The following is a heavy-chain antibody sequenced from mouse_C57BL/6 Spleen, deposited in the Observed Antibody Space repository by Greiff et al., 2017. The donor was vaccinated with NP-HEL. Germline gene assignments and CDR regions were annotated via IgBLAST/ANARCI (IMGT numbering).Heavy chain of an antibody. Sequence: QVQLQQSGAELVRPGPSVKVSCKASGYAFTNYLIEWVKQRPGQGLEWIGVINPGSGGTNYNEKFKGKATLTADKSSITAYMQLSSLTSEDSAVYFCARRDSYYFDYWGQGTTLTVSS. CDR2: INPGSGGT. J-gene: IGHJ2*01. V-gene: IGHV1-54*01. CDR1: GYAFTNYL. D-gene: IGHD3-3*01. CDR3: ARRDSYYFDY.